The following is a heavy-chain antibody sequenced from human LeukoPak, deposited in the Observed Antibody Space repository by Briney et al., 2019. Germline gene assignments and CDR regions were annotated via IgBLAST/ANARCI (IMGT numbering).Heavy chain of an antibody. Sequence: SETLSLTCTVSGGSISSSSYYWGWIRQPPGKGLEWIGSIYYSGSTYYNPSLKSRVIISVDTSKNQFSLKLSSVTAADTAVYYCAREGGAEGSLWFDPWGQGTLVTVSS. CDR2: IYYSGST. CDR3: AREGGAEGSLWFDP. V-gene: IGHV4-39*07. CDR1: GGSISSSSYY. D-gene: IGHD3-16*02. J-gene: IGHJ5*02.